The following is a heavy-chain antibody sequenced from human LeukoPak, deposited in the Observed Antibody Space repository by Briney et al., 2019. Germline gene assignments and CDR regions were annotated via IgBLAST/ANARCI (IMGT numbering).Heavy chain of an antibody. CDR2: IYYSGST. J-gene: IGHJ4*02. D-gene: IGHD4-17*01. CDR1: GGSISSYY. Sequence: PSETLSLTCTVSGGSISSYYWSWIRQPPGKGLEWIGYIYYSGSTNYNPSLKSRVTISVDTSKNQFSLKLSSVTAADTAVYYCARQTYGDYVGYWGQGTLVTVSS. V-gene: IGHV4-59*08. CDR3: ARQTYGDYVGY.